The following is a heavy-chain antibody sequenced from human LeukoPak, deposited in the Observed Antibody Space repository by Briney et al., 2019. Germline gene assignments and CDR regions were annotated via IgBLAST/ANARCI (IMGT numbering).Heavy chain of an antibody. CDR3: ARDHDYGRFDY. Sequence: ASVKVSCKASGGTFSSYAISWVRQAPGQGLEWMGRIIPIFGTANYAQKFQGRVTITTDESTSTAYMELSSLRSEDTAVYYCARDHDYGRFDYWGQGTLVTVSS. J-gene: IGHJ4*02. CDR1: GGTFSSYA. D-gene: IGHD4/OR15-4a*01. CDR2: IIPIFGTA. V-gene: IGHV1-69*05.